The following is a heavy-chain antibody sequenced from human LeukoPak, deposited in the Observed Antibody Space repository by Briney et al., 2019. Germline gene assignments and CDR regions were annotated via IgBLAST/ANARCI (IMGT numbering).Heavy chain of an antibody. CDR3: VSFYETY. Sequence: PGGSLRLSCIASGFTFDDYAMHWVRQAPGKGLEWVSGISWNTGTIGYADSVKGRFTISKDNAKNTVYLQMNNLRAEDTAVYYCVSFYETYWGRGTLVTVSS. V-gene: IGHV3-9*01. CDR1: GFTFDDYA. D-gene: IGHD2-2*01. J-gene: IGHJ4*02. CDR2: ISWNTGTI.